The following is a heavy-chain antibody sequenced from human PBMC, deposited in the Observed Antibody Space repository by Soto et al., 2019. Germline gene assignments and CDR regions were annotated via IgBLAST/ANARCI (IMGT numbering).Heavy chain of an antibody. D-gene: IGHD2-15*01. CDR1: GYSFTSYW. Sequence: GESLKISCKGSGYSFTSYWIGWVRQMPGKGLEWVGIIYPGDSDTRYSLSFQGQVTISADKSISTAYLQLNSVTPEDTAVYYCARSEEDSDYYYYGMDVWGQGTTVTVSS. J-gene: IGHJ6*02. CDR3: ARSEEDSDYYYYGMDV. V-gene: IGHV5-51*01. CDR2: IYPGDSDT.